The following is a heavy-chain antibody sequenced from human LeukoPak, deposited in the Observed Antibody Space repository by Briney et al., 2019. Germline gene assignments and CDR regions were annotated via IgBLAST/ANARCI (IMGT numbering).Heavy chain of an antibody. D-gene: IGHD5-18*01. Sequence: GGSLRLSCAASGFTFSSYAMSWVRQAPGKGLEWVSGISGSGGSTYYADSVKGRFTISRDNAKNSLYLQMNSLRAEDTAVYYCARDIRGYSSGGFDYWGQGTLVTVSS. CDR2: ISGSGGST. CDR1: GFTFSSYA. CDR3: ARDIRGYSSGGFDY. V-gene: IGHV3-23*01. J-gene: IGHJ4*02.